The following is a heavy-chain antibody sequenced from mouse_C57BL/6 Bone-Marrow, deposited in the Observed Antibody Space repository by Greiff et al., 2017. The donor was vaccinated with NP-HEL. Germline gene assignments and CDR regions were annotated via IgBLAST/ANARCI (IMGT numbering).Heavy chain of an antibody. CDR1: GYTFTSYW. V-gene: IGHV1-55*01. D-gene: IGHD1-1*01. J-gene: IGHJ4*01. CDR3: ARSGITTVVEDYAMDY. Sequence: QVQLKQPGAELVKPGASVKMSCKASGYTFTSYWITWVKQRPGQGLEWIGDIYPGSGSTNYNEKFKSKATLTVDTSSSTAYMQLSSLTSEDSAVYYCARSGITTVVEDYAMDYWGQGTSVTVSS. CDR2: IYPGSGST.